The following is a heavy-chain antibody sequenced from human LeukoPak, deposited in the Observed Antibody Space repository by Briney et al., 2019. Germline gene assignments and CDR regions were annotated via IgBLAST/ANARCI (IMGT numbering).Heavy chain of an antibody. V-gene: IGHV3-21*01. J-gene: IGHJ4*02. Sequence: PGGSLRLSCAASGFTFSSYSMNWVRQAPGKGLEWVSSISSSSSYIYYADSVKGRFTISRDNAKNSLYLQMNSLRAEDTAVYYCARDFAGGDGYSPLFDYWGQGTLVTVSS. CDR2: ISSSSSYI. D-gene: IGHD5-18*01. CDR1: GFTFSSYS. CDR3: ARDFAGGDGYSPLFDY.